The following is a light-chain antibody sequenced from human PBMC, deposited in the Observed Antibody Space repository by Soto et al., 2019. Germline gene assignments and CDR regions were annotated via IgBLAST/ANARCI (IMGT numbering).Light chain of an antibody. CDR1: QGIGNS. CDR2: SAS. Sequence: DIQMTQSPPSLSASVGDRVTITCRASQGIGNSLAWYQQKPGTVPKLLIYSASTLQSGVPSRISSSASGTYFTLTISSLQPEDVAAYYCQKYNTVPATFGQGTRLEIK. J-gene: IGKJ5*01. V-gene: IGKV1-27*01. CDR3: QKYNTVPAT.